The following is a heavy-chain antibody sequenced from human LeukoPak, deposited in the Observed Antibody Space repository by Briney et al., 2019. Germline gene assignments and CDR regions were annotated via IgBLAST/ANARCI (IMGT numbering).Heavy chain of an antibody. CDR1: GVPISSYY. CDR2: IYTSGST. CDR3: ARDVNYDFWSGNLDY. D-gene: IGHD3-3*01. Sequence: PSETLSLTCTVSGVPISSYYWSWIRQPAGKGLEWIGRIYTSGSTNYNPSLKSRVTMSVDTSKNQFSLKLSSVTAADTAVYYCARDVNYDFWSGNLDYWGQGTLVTVSS. J-gene: IGHJ4*02. V-gene: IGHV4-4*07.